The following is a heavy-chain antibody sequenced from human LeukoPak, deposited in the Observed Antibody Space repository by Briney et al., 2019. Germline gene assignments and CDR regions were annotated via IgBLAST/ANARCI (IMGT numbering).Heavy chain of an antibody. CDR3: ARSPAHSGGSFDY. J-gene: IGHJ4*02. CDR2: ISYDGSNK. CDR1: GFTFSSYA. Sequence: GRSLRLSCAASGFTFSSYAMHWVRQAPGKGLEWVAVISYDGSNKYYADSVKGRFTISRDNSKNTLYLQMNSLRAEDTAVYYCARSPAHSGGSFDYWGQGTLVTVSS. V-gene: IGHV3-30*04. D-gene: IGHD2-15*01.